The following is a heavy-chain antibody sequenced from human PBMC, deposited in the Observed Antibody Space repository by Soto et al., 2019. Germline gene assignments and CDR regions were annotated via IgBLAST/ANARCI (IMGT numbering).Heavy chain of an antibody. CDR1: GYSFTSYW. V-gene: IGHV5-51*01. D-gene: IGHD6-6*01. Sequence: GESLKISCQGSGYSFTSYWIGWVRQMPGKGLEWMGIIYPGDSDTRYSPSFQGQVTISADKSISTAYLQWSSLKASDTAMYYCARAARPGYYYYGMDVWGQGTTVTVSS. CDR3: ARAARPGYYYYGMDV. CDR2: IYPGDSDT. J-gene: IGHJ6*02.